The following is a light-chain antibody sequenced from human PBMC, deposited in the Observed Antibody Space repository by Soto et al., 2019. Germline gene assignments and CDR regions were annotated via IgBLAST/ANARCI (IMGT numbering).Light chain of an antibody. CDR3: CSYAGNTLVV. CDR1: SSDIGSYNY. V-gene: IGLV2-23*02. CDR2: DVS. Sequence: QSALTQPASVSGSPGQSITISCTGTSSDIGSYNYVSWYQQNPGKAPKLMIYDVSKRPSGVSDRFSGSKSANTASLIISGLQAEDEADYYCCSYAGNTLVVFGGGTKLTVL. J-gene: IGLJ2*01.